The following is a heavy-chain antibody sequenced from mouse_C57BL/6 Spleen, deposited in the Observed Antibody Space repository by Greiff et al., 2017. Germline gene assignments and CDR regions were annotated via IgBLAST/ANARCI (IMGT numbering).Heavy chain of an antibody. CDR1: GYAFTNYL. CDR2: INPGSGGT. V-gene: IGHV1-54*01. D-gene: IGHD2-4*01. Sequence: QVQLQQSGAELVRPGTSVKVSCKASGYAFTNYLIEWVKQRPGQGLEWIGVINPGSGGTNYNEKFKGKATLTADKSSRTAYMQLSSLTSEDSAVYFCARWGLRNYAMDYWGQGTSVTVSS. J-gene: IGHJ4*01. CDR3: ARWGLRNYAMDY.